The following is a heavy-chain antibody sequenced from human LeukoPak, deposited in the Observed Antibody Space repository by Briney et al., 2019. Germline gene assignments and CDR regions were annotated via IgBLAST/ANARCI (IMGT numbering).Heavy chain of an antibody. CDR3: ARQAGSGSYANWFNP. CDR1: GGSISSYY. CDR2: IYYSGST. Sequence: KPSETLSLTCTVSGGSISSYYWSWIRQPPGKGLEWIGYIYYSGSTNYNPSLKSRVTISVDTSKNQFSLKLSSVTAADTAVYYCARQAGSGSYANWFNPWGQGTLVTVSS. D-gene: IGHD1-26*01. V-gene: IGHV4-59*08. J-gene: IGHJ5*02.